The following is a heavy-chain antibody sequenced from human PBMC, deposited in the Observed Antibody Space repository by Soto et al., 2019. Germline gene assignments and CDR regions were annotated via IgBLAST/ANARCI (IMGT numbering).Heavy chain of an antibody. D-gene: IGHD6-19*01. V-gene: IGHV3-23*01. CDR2: ITPSGDNT. CDR3: AKPARGWYSETDY. CDR1: GFAFSTHA. J-gene: IGHJ4*02. Sequence: GGSLRLSCAASGFAFSTHAMNWVRQVPGKGLAWVSSITPSGDNTYYADSVKGRFTISRDNSKNTLYLQMNSLRAEDTAVYYCAKPARGWYSETDYWGQGTLVTVSS.